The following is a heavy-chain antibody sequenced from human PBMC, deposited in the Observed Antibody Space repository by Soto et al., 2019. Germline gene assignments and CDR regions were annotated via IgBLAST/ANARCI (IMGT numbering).Heavy chain of an antibody. CDR1: GFTFDDYA. CDR3: ARDRERDAWYEDY. V-gene: IGHV3-23*01. D-gene: IGHD6-13*01. CDR2: ISGRDGST. Sequence: GGSLRLSCAASGFTFDDYAMHWVRQAPGKGLEWVSVISGRDGSTYYADFVKGRFTISRDDSRNTLYLQMHSLRAEDTAVYYCARDRERDAWYEDYWGQGTLVTVSS. J-gene: IGHJ4*02.